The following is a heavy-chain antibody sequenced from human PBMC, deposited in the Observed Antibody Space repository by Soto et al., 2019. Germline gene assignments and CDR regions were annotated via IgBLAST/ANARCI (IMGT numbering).Heavy chain of an antibody. J-gene: IGHJ3*02. D-gene: IGHD1-26*01. CDR2: IWYDGSNK. CDR3: ARDGMKESASDI. CDR1: GFTFSSYG. Sequence: PGGSLRLSCAASGFTFSSYGMHWVRQAPGKGLEWVAVIWYDGSNKYYADSVKGRFTISRDNSKNTLYLQMNSLRAEDTAVYYCARDGMKESASDIWGQGTMVTVSS. V-gene: IGHV3-33*01.